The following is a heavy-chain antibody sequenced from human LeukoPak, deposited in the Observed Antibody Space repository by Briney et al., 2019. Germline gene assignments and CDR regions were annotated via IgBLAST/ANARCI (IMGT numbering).Heavy chain of an antibody. D-gene: IGHD3-3*01. V-gene: IGHV3-30-3*01. Sequence: GGSLRLSCTASGFTFSSYAMHWVRQAPGKGLEWVAVISSDGSNKYYADSLKGRFTISRDNSTNTLYMQMNSLRAEDTALYYCARDRYYDFCSGHQIMCDYWGQGTLVTVS. CDR3: ARDRYYDFCSGHQIMCDY. CDR2: ISSDGSNK. CDR1: GFTFSSYA. J-gene: IGHJ4*02.